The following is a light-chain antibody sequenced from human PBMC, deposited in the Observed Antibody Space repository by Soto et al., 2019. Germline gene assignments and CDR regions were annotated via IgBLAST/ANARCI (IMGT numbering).Light chain of an antibody. CDR1: QGISSY. Sequence: IQLTQSPSSLSASVGDRVTITCRASQGISSYLAWYQQKPGKAPKLLIYAASTLQSGVPSRFSGSGSGTDFTLTISSLKPGDFATYYCQKLNSYPLTFGGGTKVEIK. J-gene: IGKJ4*01. CDR3: QKLNSYPLT. CDR2: AAS. V-gene: IGKV1-9*01.